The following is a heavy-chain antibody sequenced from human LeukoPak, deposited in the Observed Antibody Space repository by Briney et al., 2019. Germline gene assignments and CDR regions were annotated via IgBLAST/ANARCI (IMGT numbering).Heavy chain of an antibody. V-gene: IGHV3-23*01. D-gene: IGHD3-22*01. J-gene: IGHJ4*02. Sequence: GGSLRLSCAASGFTFSSYEMNWVRQAPGKGLEWVSAISGSGGSTYYADSVKGRFTISRDNSKNTLYLQMNSLRAEDTALYYCARDRRYYDSSGYYYYFDYWGQGTLVTVSS. CDR3: ARDRRYYDSSGYYYYFDY. CDR1: GFTFSSYE. CDR2: ISGSGGST.